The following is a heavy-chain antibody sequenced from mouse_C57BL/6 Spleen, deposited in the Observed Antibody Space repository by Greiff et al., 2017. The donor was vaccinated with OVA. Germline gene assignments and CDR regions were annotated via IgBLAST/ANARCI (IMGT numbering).Heavy chain of an antibody. CDR2: IYPGSGST. CDR1: GYTFTSYW. J-gene: IGHJ4*01. D-gene: IGHD1-1*01. CDR3: ARRGGSSSHYYAMDY. V-gene: IGHV1-55*01. Sequence: QVQLQQPGAELVKPGASVKMSCKASGYTFTSYWITWVKQRPGQGLEWIGDIYPGSGSTNYNEKFKSKATLTVDTSSSTAYMQLSSLTSEDSAVYYWARRGGSSSHYYAMDYWGQGTSVTVSS.